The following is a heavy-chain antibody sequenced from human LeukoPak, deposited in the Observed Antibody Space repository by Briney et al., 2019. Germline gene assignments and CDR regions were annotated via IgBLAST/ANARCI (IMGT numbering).Heavy chain of an antibody. D-gene: IGHD2-21*02. Sequence: SETLSLTCSVSGGSITNTSYYWGWICQPPGKGLEWIGTVYYSGATYYNPSLKSRFTISVDTSKNQFSLKLTSVTAADTAVYYCARHASVTHNWFDFWGQGTLVTVSS. CDR3: ARHASVTHNWFDF. CDR1: GGSITNTSYY. CDR2: VYYSGAT. J-gene: IGHJ5*01. V-gene: IGHV4-39*01.